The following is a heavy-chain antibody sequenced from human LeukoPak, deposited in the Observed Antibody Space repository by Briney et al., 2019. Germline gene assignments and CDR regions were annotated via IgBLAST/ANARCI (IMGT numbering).Heavy chain of an antibody. CDR2: IYYSGTT. J-gene: IGHJ4*02. D-gene: IGHD2-21*01. V-gene: IGHV4-39*01. CDR3: ARHLNNCGDDCYIFDY. CDR1: GGSISSGSYY. Sequence: SETLSLTCTVSGGSISSGSYYWGWIRQPPGKGLEWIGSIYYSGTTHYNPSLKSRVTISVDTSKNQFSLRVSSVTAADTAVYYCARHLNNCGDDCYIFDYWGQGTLVTVSS.